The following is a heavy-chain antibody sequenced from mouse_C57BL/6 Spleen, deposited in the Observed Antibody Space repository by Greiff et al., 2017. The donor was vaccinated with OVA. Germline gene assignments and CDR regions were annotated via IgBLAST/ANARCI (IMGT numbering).Heavy chain of an antibody. V-gene: IGHV14-1*01. CDR2: IDPEDGDT. Sequence: EVKLMESGAELVRPGASVKLSCTASGFNIKDYYMHWVKQRPEQGLEWIGRIDPEDGDTEYAPKFQGKATMTADTSSNTAYLQLSSLTSEDTAVYYCTRTMVTTEFDYWGQGTTLTVSS. J-gene: IGHJ2*01. D-gene: IGHD2-2*01. CDR3: TRTMVTTEFDY. CDR1: GFNIKDYY.